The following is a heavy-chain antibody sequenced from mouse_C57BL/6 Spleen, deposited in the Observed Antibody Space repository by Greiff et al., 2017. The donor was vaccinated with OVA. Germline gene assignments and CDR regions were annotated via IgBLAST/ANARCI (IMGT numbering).Heavy chain of an antibody. CDR1: GFTFSDYG. CDR3: ARRRGGYDYDKGMDY. Sequence: DVMLVESGGGLVKPGGSLKLSCAASGFTFSDYGMHWVRQAPEKGLAWVAYISSGSSTIYYADPVKGRFPISRDNAKNTLFLQMTSLRSEETAMYYCARRRGGYDYDKGMDYWGQGTSVTVSS. V-gene: IGHV5-17*01. J-gene: IGHJ4*01. CDR2: ISSGSSTI. D-gene: IGHD2-4*01.